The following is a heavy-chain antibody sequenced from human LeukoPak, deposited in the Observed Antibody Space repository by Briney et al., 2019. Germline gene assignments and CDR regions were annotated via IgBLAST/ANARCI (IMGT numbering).Heavy chain of an antibody. CDR2: INPSGGSA. CDR3: ARAGRYYGSGSYTVYY. J-gene: IGHJ4*02. Sequence: ASVKVSCKASGYTFTRYYMHWVRQAPGQGLEWMGIINPSGGSARYAQKFQGRVTMTRDTPISTAYMELSRLRSDDTAVYYCARAGRYYGSGSYTVYYWGQGTLVTVSS. V-gene: IGHV1-46*01. CDR1: GYTFTRYY. D-gene: IGHD3-10*01.